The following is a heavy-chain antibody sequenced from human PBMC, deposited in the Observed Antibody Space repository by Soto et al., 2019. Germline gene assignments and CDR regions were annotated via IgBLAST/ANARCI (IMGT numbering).Heavy chain of an antibody. CDR2: IYYSGST. Sequence: PSETLSLTCTVSGGSISSYYWSWIRQPPGKGLEWIGYIYYSGSTNYNPSLKSRVTISVDTSKNQFSLNLSSVTAADTAFFCLTRRSARSTLFRDKRYSDI. CDR1: GGSISSYY. J-gene: IGHJ3*02. CDR3: TRRSARSTLFRDKRYSDI. D-gene: IGHD2-15*01. V-gene: IGHV4-59*01.